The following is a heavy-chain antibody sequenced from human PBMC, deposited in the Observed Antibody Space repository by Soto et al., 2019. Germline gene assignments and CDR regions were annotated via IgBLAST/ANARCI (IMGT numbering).Heavy chain of an antibody. D-gene: IGHD3-22*01. V-gene: IGHV5-51*01. CDR2: IYPGDSDT. CDR3: ARRGRGADYCDSTGFYYDFDV. Sequence: GESLKISCKGSGYIFSNYWIVWVRQMPGKGLEWMGMIYPGDSDTRYSLSFQGQVTISADKSINIAHLQWSSLKASDTAIYYCARRGRGADYCDSTGFYYDFDVWGQGTPVTVSS. CDR1: GYIFSNYW. J-gene: IGHJ5*02.